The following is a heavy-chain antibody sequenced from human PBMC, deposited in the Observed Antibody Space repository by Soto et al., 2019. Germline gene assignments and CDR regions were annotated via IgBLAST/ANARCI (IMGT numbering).Heavy chain of an antibody. CDR2: INAGYGNT. J-gene: IGHJ4*02. Sequence: ASVKVSCKASGYTFSSYAMHWVRQAPGQRLEWMGWINAGYGNTKSSQKFQDRVTISRDTSASTAYMELTSLRSEDTAVYYCARDTRDGTFDFWGQRTLVTVSS. CDR3: ARDTRDGTFDF. V-gene: IGHV1-3*01. D-gene: IGHD1-1*01. CDR1: GYTFSSYA.